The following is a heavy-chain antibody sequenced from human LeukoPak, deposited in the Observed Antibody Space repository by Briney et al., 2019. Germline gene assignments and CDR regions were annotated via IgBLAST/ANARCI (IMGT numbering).Heavy chain of an antibody. CDR1: GGSISSYY. CDR3: ARVHYYDNSGYWFFDY. V-gene: IGHV4-4*07. CDR2: IYTSGST. J-gene: IGHJ4*02. Sequence: SETLSLTCTVSGGSISSYYWSWIRRPAGKGLEWIGRIYTSGSTNYNPSLKSRVSMSLDTSKNQLSLKLSSVTAADTAVYYCARVHYYDNSGYWFFDYWGQGTLVTVSS. D-gene: IGHD3-22*01.